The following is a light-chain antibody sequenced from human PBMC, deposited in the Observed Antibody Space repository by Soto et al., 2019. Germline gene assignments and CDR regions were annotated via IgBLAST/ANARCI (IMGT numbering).Light chain of an antibody. CDR3: QTWGTGSWV. V-gene: IGLV4-69*01. CDR2: LNSDGSH. Sequence: QPVLTQSPSASASLGASVKLTCTLSSGHNTYAIAWHQQQPEKGPRYLMKLNSDGSHSKGDGIPDRFSGSSSGAERYLTISSLQSEDEADYYCQTWGTGSWVFVGGTKVTVL. J-gene: IGLJ3*02. CDR1: SGHNTYA.